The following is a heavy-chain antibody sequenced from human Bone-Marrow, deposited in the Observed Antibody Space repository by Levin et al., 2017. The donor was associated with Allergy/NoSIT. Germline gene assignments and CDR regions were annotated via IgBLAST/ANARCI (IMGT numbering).Heavy chain of an antibody. D-gene: IGHD3-9*01. J-gene: IGHJ6*02. CDR3: ASTLYDILAGRYGIDV. CDR2: ISDDGTST. Sequence: GGSLRFSCAASGFTFRNYWMNWVRQVPGKGLEWVSRISDDGTSTNYADSVEGRFTISRDNAKNTLYLQMDSLRAEDTALYYCASTLYDILAGRYGIDVWGQGTTVTVSS. V-gene: IGHV3-74*01. CDR1: GFTFRNYW.